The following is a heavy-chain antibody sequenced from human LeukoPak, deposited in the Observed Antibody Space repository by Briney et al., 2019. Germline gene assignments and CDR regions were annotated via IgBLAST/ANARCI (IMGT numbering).Heavy chain of an antibody. CDR2: IYYSGST. V-gene: IGHV4-39*01. Sequence: PSETLSLTCTVSGGSISSSSYYWGWIRQPPGKGLEWIGSIYYSGSTYYNPSLKSRVTMSVDTSKNQCSLKLSSVTCADTAVYYCARKRDVVVPAASIWFDPWGQGTLVTVSS. J-gene: IGHJ5*02. CDR1: GGSISSSSYY. CDR3: ARKRDVVVPAASIWFDP. D-gene: IGHD2-2*01.